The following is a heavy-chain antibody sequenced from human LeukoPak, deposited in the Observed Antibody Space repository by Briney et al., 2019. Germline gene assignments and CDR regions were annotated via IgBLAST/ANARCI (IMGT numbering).Heavy chain of an antibody. CDR2: IRYDGSNK. CDR3: AKVSLGYCSSTSCPPLDY. J-gene: IGHJ4*02. CDR1: GFTFSSYG. V-gene: IGHV3-30*02. D-gene: IGHD2-2*01. Sequence: GGSLRLSCAASGFTFSSYGMHWVRQAPGKGLEWVAFIRYDGSNKYYADSVKGRFTISRDNSKNTLYLQMNSLRAEDTAVYYRAKVSLGYCSSTSCPPLDYWGQGTLVTVSS.